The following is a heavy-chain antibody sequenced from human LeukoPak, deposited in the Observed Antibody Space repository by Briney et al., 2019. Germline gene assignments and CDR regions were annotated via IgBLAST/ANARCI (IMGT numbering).Heavy chain of an antibody. V-gene: IGHV1-18*01. CDR1: GYTFTSYG. D-gene: IGHD6-19*01. Sequence: RASVKVSCKASGYTFTSYGISWVRQAPGQGLEWMGWISAYNGNTNYAQKLQGRVTMTTDTSTSTAYMELRSLRSDDTAVYYCARTGYSSGWYLLFDYWGQGTLVTVSS. CDR2: ISAYNGNT. J-gene: IGHJ4*02. CDR3: ARTGYSSGWYLLFDY.